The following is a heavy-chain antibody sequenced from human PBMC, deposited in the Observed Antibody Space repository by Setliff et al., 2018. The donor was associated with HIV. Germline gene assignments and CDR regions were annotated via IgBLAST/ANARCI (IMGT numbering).Heavy chain of an antibody. CDR2: ISYDGSNK. CDR1: GFTFSTHG. Sequence: PGGSLRLSCAASGFTFSTHGMHWVRQAPGKGLEWVAIISYDGSNKYYADSVKGRFTISRDNSKNTLYMQMNSLRAEDTAVYYCARPYTVWVYGMDLWGQGTTVTVSS. J-gene: IGHJ6*02. D-gene: IGHD2-8*01. V-gene: IGHV3-30*03. CDR3: ARPYTVWVYGMDL.